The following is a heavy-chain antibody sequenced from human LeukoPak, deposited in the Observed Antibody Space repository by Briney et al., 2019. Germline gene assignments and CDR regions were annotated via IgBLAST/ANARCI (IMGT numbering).Heavy chain of an antibody. D-gene: IGHD3-10*01. CDR2: INHSGST. V-gene: IGHV4-34*01. CDR3: ARLPRG. J-gene: IGHJ4*02. CDR1: GGSFSGYY. Sequence: SETLSLTCAVYGGSFSGYYWSWIRQLPGKGLEWIGEINHSGSTNYNPSLKSRVTISVDTSKNQFSLKLSSVTAADTAVYYCARLPRGWGQGTLVTVSS.